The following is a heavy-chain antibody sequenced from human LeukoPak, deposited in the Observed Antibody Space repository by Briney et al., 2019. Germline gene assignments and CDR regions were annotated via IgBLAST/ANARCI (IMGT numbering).Heavy chain of an antibody. CDR2: IYYSGST. V-gene: IGHV4-39*01. Sequence: SETLSLTYTVSDGSISSSSYYWGWVRQPPGQGLEWIGNIYYSGSTYYNPSLKSRVTISLETSKNQFSLKVSSVTAADTAVYYCARRHPQSGYDLGAFGYWGQGTLVTVSS. J-gene: IGHJ4*02. CDR3: ARRHPQSGYDLGAFGY. D-gene: IGHD5-12*01. CDR1: DGSISSSSYY.